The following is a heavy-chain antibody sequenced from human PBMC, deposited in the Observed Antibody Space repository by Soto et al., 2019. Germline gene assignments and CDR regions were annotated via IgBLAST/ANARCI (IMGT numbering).Heavy chain of an antibody. CDR1: GPTFIAYY. J-gene: IGHJ4*02. V-gene: IGHV1-2*02. CDR2: IDPKSGGT. Sequence: QLVQSGAEVKKPGASVKVSCKTSGPTFIAYYIHWVRQAPGQGLEWMGWIDPKSGGTTYEQKFLGRVTMTRDASINTAYMELNRLTSDDTAVYYCVRVSVDVPEWGQGTLLTVSS. D-gene: IGHD5-12*01. CDR3: VRVSVDVPE.